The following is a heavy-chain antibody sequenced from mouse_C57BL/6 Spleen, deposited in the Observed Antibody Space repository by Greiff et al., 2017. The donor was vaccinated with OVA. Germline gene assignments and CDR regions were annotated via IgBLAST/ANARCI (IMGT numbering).Heavy chain of an antibody. CDR1: GFTFSSYA. CDR3: TRWGGSSYWYFDV. J-gene: IGHJ1*03. Sequence: EVMLVESGEGLVKPGGSLKLSCAASGFTFSSYAMSWVRQTPEKRLEWVAYISSGGDYIYYADTVKGRFTISRDNARNTLYLQMSSLKSEDTAMYYCTRWGGSSYWYFDVWGTGTTVTVSS. CDR2: ISSGGDYI. V-gene: IGHV5-9-1*02. D-gene: IGHD1-1*01.